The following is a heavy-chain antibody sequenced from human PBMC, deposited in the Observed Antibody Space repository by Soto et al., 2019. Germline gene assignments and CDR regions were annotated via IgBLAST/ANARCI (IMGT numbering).Heavy chain of an antibody. CDR1: GYTFTSYY. V-gene: IGHV1-46*03. J-gene: IGHJ5*02. D-gene: IGHD3-3*01. CDR3: ARVQHSPNFWSGQNLDWFDP. Sequence: QVQLVQSGAEVKKPGASVKVSCKASGYTFTSYYMHWVRQAPGQGLEWMVIINPSGGSTSYAQKFQGRVTMTRDTSTSTVYMELRGLRSEDTAVYYCARVQHSPNFWSGQNLDWFDPWGQGTLVTVSS. CDR2: INPSGGST.